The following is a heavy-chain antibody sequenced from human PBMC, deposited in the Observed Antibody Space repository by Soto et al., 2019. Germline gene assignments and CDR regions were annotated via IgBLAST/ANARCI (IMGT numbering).Heavy chain of an antibody. D-gene: IGHD2-15*01. Sequence: QVQLVESGGGVVQPGRSLRLSCAASGFTFSNYAMHWVRQAPGKGLEWVAVISYDGSNKYYADSVKGRFTISRDNSKNTLYLQMNSLRAEDTAVYYCARDGGCSGGSCYNSLGYYYYYGMDVWGQGTTVTVSS. CDR3: ARDGGCSGGSCYNSLGYYYYYGMDV. CDR2: ISYDGSNK. CDR1: GFTFSNYA. J-gene: IGHJ6*02. V-gene: IGHV3-30-3*01.